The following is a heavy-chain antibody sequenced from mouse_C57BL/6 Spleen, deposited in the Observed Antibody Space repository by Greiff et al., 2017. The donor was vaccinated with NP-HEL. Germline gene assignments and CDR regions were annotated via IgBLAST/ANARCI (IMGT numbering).Heavy chain of an antibody. Sequence: VMLVESGPGLVQPSQSLSITCTVSGFSLTSYGVHWVRQSPGKGLEWLGVIWRGGSTDYNAAFMSRLSITKDNSKSQVFFKMNSLQADDTAIYYCAKKGGGYYGDAMDYWGQGTSVTVSS. V-gene: IGHV2-5*01. CDR1: GFSLTSYG. J-gene: IGHJ4*01. CDR3: AKKGGGYYGDAMDY. D-gene: IGHD2-3*01. CDR2: IWRGGST.